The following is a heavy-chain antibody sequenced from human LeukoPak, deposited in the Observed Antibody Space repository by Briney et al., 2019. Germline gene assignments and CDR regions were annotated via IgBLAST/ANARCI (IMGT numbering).Heavy chain of an antibody. CDR2: ISSTGNPR. J-gene: IGHJ4*02. Sequence: GGSLRLSCAGSGFSLSTYSMNWVRQAPGKGLEWVSYISSTGNPRHYAESVEGRFTISRDNAKNSLYLQMNSLRAEDTAVYYCAKMYGGTYIGNWGQGTLVTVSA. CDR3: AKMYGGTYIGN. CDR1: GFSLSTYS. D-gene: IGHD1-26*01. V-gene: IGHV3-48*01.